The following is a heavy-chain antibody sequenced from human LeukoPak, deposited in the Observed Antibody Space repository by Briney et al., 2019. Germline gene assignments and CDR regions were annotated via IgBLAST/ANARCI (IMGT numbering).Heavy chain of an antibody. J-gene: IGHJ3*02. V-gene: IGHV3-43*02. CDR1: GFTFDDYA. D-gene: IGHD3-22*01. CDR3: AMNYYYDSSGYYSGAFDI. Sequence: GGSLRLSCAASGFTFDDYAMHWVRQAPGKGLEWVSLISGDGGSTYYADSVKGRFTISRDNSKSSLYLQMNSLRTEDTALYYCAMNYYYDSSGYYSGAFDIWGQGTMVTVSS. CDR2: ISGDGGST.